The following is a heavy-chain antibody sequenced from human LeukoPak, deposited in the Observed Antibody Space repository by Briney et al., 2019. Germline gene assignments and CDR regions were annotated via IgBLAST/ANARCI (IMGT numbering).Heavy chain of an antibody. J-gene: IGHJ4*02. V-gene: IGHV1-69*13. D-gene: IGHD3-9*01. Sequence: SVKVSCKASGGTFSSYAISWVRQAPGQGLEWMGGIIPIFGTANYAQKFQGRVTITADESTSTAYMELSSLRSEDTAVYYCARSRGEYDILTGYSPVIDYWGQGTLVTVSS. CDR1: GGTFSSYA. CDR3: ARSRGEYDILTGYSPVIDY. CDR2: IIPIFGTA.